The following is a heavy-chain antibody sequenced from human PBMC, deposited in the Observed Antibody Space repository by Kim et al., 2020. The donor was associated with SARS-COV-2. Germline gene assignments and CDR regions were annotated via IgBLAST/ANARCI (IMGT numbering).Heavy chain of an antibody. V-gene: IGHV4-39*01. CDR1: GGSISSSLYY. Sequence: SETLSLTCTVSGGSISSSLYYWGWIRQPPGKGLEWIGSIFYSGTPYYNPSLKSRVTISLDTSKNQFSLMLSSVTAADTSVYYCARHPAMATVTFDYWGQGTLVTVYS. J-gene: IGHJ4*02. CDR2: IFYSGTP. CDR3: ARHPAMATVTFDY. D-gene: IGHD5-12*01.